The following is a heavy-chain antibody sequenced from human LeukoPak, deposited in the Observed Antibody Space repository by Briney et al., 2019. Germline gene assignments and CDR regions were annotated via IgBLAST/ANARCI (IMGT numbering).Heavy chain of an antibody. CDR2: INAGNGNT. Sequence: GASVKVSCKASGYTFTSYAMHWVRQAPGQRLEWMGWINAGNGNTKYSQKFQGRVTITRDTSASTAYMELSSLRSEDTAVYYCARGPVVRFLEWLFPYFDYWGQGTLVTVSS. CDR3: ARGPVVRFLEWLFPYFDY. D-gene: IGHD3-3*01. CDR1: GYTFTSYA. V-gene: IGHV1-3*01. J-gene: IGHJ4*02.